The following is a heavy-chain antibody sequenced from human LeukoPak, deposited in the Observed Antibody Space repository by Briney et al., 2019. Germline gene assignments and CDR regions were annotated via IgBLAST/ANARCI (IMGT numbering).Heavy chain of an antibody. D-gene: IGHD1-26*01. CDR1: GFTFSSYS. Sequence: GGSLRLSCAASGFTFSSYSMNWVRQAPGKGLEWVSSISSSSSYIYYADSVKGRFTISRDNAKNSLYLQMNSLRAEDTAVYYCARDEGLAEGATWGNAFDIWGQGTMVTVSS. CDR3: ARDEGLAEGATWGNAFDI. CDR2: ISSSSSYI. J-gene: IGHJ3*02. V-gene: IGHV3-21*01.